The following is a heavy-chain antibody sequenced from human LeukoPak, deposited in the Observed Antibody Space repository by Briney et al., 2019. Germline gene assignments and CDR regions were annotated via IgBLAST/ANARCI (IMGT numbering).Heavy chain of an antibody. D-gene: IGHD2/OR15-2a*01. CDR2: INNDGSDT. CDR3: VRGGSMHALDV. J-gene: IGHJ3*01. Sequence: GGSLRLSCAASGFTLSAYWMYWVRQAPGKGPVWDSYINNDGSDTNYADSVKGRFTISRDNAENTLYLQMNSLRVEDTAVYYCVRGGSMHALDVWGQGTKVTV. V-gene: IGHV3-74*01. CDR1: GFTLSAYW.